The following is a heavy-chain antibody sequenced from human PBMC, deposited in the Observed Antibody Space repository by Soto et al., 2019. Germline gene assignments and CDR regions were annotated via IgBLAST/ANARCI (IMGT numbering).Heavy chain of an antibody. Sequence: QVQLVQSGAEVKEPGSSVRVSCKASGGTFGNFIMNWVRQTPGQGLEWMGGIVPVLGTPTYAEKFKGRVRISATGSTSTTYIDLTSLRSEDTAIYYCARNGTYSSSLSHYSGMDVWGQGTTVTVSS. CDR1: GGTFGNFI. D-gene: IGHD1-26*01. V-gene: IGHV1-69*01. CDR2: IVPVLGTP. J-gene: IGHJ6*02. CDR3: ARNGTYSSSLSHYSGMDV.